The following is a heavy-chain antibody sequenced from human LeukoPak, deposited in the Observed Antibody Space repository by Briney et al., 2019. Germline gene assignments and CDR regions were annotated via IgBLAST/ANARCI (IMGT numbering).Heavy chain of an antibody. D-gene: IGHD2-2*01. Sequence: GTSLRLSCAASKFTFSSYAIHWVRQAPGKGLEWVAVISYDGSNKYYADSVKGRFTISRDNSKNTLYLQMNSLRAEDTAVYYCAREGSSAMVNWFDPWGQGTLVTVSS. CDR3: AREGSSAMVNWFDP. J-gene: IGHJ5*02. CDR1: KFTFSSYA. V-gene: IGHV3-30-3*01. CDR2: ISYDGSNK.